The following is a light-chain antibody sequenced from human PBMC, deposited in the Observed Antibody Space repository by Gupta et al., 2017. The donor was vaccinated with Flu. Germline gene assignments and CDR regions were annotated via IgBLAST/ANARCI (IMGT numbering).Light chain of an antibody. V-gene: IGKV1-5*03. Sequence: DIQMTQSPSTLSAFVGDRVTINCRASQSVSSWLAWYQQKLGKAPKLLIYRASSLQSGVPSRFSGSGSGTEFTLTISSLQPDDFATYYCQHYNGFSGSFGQGTKLEIK. J-gene: IGKJ2*03. CDR2: RAS. CDR1: QSVSSW. CDR3: QHYNGFSGS.